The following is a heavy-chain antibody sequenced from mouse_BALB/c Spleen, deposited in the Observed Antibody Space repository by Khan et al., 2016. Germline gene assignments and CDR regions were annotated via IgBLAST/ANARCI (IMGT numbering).Heavy chain of an antibody. Sequence: QVQLQQSVAELVKPGASVKLSCKASGYTFTSYYMYWVKQRPGQGLEWIGEINPSNGDTNFNERFKSKATLTVDKSSSTTYMQFSSLTSEDSAVYYCTSAGYDYPFAYWGQGTLVTVSA. D-gene: IGHD2-4*01. CDR1: GYTFTSYY. V-gene: IGHV1S81*02. CDR2: INPSNGDT. CDR3: TSAGYDYPFAY. J-gene: IGHJ3*01.